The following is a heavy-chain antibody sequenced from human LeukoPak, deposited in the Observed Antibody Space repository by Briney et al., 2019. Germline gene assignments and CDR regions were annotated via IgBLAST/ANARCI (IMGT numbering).Heavy chain of an antibody. D-gene: IGHD2-2*02. J-gene: IGHJ4*02. CDR2: ISDSGRNT. CDR1: GFTFTVYA. V-gene: IGHV3-23*01. CDR3: ATGCVGSPNCCTTGYDH. Sequence: GGSLRLSCAASGFTFTVYAMNWVRQAPGEGLEWVSGISDSGRNTYYSDSVKGRFTISRDNSKSTVYLQMNSLGAEDTALYYCATGCVGSPNCCTTGYDHWGQGTLVTVSS.